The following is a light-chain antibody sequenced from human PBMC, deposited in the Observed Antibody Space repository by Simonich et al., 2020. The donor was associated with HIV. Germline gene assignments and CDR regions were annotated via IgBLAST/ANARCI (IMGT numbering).Light chain of an antibody. CDR2: GAS. Sequence: EIVMTQSPGTLSVSPGERATLSCRASQSVSSRFLAWFQQKPGQAPRLLIYGASTRATGIPARFSGSGSGTEFTLTISSMQSEDFAVYYCQQYNNWPPLTFGGGTKVEIK. CDR3: QQYNNWPPLT. V-gene: IGKV3-15*01. CDR1: QSVSSRF. J-gene: IGKJ4*01.